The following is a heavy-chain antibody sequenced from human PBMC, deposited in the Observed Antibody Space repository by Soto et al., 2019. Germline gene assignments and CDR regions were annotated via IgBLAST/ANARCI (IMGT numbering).Heavy chain of an antibody. V-gene: IGHV3-48*01. CDR1: GFTFSSYS. Sequence: GGSLRLSCAASGFTFSSYSMNWVRQAPGKGLEWVSYISSSSSTIYYADSVKGRFTISRDNAKNSLYLQMNSLRAEDTAVYYCARDANDFCSGYCTGYYMDVWGKGTMVTVSS. J-gene: IGHJ6*03. D-gene: IGHD3-3*01. CDR2: ISSSSSTI. CDR3: ARDANDFCSGYCTGYYMDV.